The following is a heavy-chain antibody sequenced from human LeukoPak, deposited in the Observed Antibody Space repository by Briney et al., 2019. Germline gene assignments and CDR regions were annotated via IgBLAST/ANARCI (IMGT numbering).Heavy chain of an antibody. D-gene: IGHD3-22*01. J-gene: IGHJ4*02. CDR2: IYYSGST. Sequence: SQTLSLTCTVSGGSISSGGYYWSWIRQHPGKGLEWIGYIYYSGSTYYNPSLKSRVTISVDTSKNQFSLKLSSVTAADTAVYYCARDRYYDSSWFDYWGQGTLVTVSP. CDR1: GGSISSGGYY. CDR3: ARDRYYDSSWFDY. V-gene: IGHV4-31*03.